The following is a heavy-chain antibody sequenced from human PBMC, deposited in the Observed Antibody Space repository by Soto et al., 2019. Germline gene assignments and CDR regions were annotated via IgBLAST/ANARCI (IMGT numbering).Heavy chain of an antibody. D-gene: IGHD4-17*01. CDR3: ARDREGDGDYKMDV. J-gene: IGHJ6*01. CDR1: GFTFSDYW. Sequence: GALRLSCVTSGFTFSDYWMHWVLQGPGKGPEWLSRLNSAGSTIYYADSVKGRVTLSSDNAKNTVYLQMNSLRVDETAVYYCARDREGDGDYKMDVWGQGATVTVSS. CDR2: LNSAGSTI. V-gene: IGHV3-74*01.